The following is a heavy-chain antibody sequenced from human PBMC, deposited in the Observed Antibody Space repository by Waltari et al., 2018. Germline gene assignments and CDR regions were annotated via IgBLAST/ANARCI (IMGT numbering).Heavy chain of an antibody. CDR3: ARDLVDYDFWSGYPHYYFDY. Sequence: QVQLVQSGAEVKKPGASVKVSCKASGYTFTSYGISWVPQAPGQGLEWMGWISAYNGNTNYAQKLQGRVTMTTDTSTSTAYMELRSLRSDDTAVYYCARDLVDYDFWSGYPHYYFDYWGQGTLVTVSS. J-gene: IGHJ4*02. V-gene: IGHV1-18*01. CDR1: GYTFTSYG. D-gene: IGHD3-3*01. CDR2: ISAYNGNT.